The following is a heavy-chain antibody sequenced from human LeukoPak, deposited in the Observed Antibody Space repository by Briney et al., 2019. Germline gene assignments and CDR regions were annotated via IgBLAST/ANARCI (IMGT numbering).Heavy chain of an antibody. Sequence: PSETLSLTCAVSGYSISSGYYWGWIRQPPGKGLEWIGSIYHSGSTYYNPSLKSRVTISVDTSKNQFSLKLSSVTAADTAVYYCAREYCGGDCYENWFDPWGQGTLVTVSS. CDR2: IYHSGST. J-gene: IGHJ5*02. D-gene: IGHD2-21*02. V-gene: IGHV4-38-2*02. CDR3: AREYCGGDCYENWFDP. CDR1: GYSISSGYY.